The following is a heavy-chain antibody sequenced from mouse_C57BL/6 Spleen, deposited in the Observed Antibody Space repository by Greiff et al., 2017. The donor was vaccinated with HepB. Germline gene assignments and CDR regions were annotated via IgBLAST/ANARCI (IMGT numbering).Heavy chain of an antibody. Sequence: QVQLQQPGAELVMPGASVKLSCKASGYTFTSYWMHWVKQRPGQGLEWIGEIDPSDSYTSYNQKFKGKSTLTVDKSSSTAYMQLSSLTSEDSAVYYCARYDGSSLDYWGQGTTLTVSS. CDR2: IDPSDSYT. CDR1: GYTFTSYW. J-gene: IGHJ2*01. D-gene: IGHD1-1*01. CDR3: ARYDGSSLDY. V-gene: IGHV1-69*01.